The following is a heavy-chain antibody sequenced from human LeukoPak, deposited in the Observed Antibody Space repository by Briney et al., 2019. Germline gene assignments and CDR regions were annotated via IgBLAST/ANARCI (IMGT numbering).Heavy chain of an antibody. CDR2: IYYSGST. D-gene: IGHD3-22*01. CDR3: ARGRQGYYYNDAFDI. J-gene: IGHJ3*02. CDR1: GGSISSGDYY. V-gene: IGHV4-30-4*01. Sequence: TPSQTLSLTCTVSGGSISSGDYYWSWIRQPPGKGLEWIGYIYYSGSTYYNPSLKSRVTISVDTSKNQFSLKLSSVTAADTAVYYCARGRQGYYYNDAFDIWGQGTMVTVSS.